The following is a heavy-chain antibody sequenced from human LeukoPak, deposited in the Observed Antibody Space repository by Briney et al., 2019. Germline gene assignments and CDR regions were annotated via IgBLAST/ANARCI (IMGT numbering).Heavy chain of an antibody. V-gene: IGHV4-59*01. J-gene: IGHJ4*02. CDR1: GGSISSYY. CDR2: IYYSGST. Sequence: SETLSLTCTVSGGSISSYYWSWIRQPPGKGLEWIGYIYYSGSTNYNPSLKSRVTISVDTSKNQFSLKLSSVTAADTAVYYCARRRDGYSDFDYWGQGTLVTVSS. D-gene: IGHD5-24*01. CDR3: ARRRDGYSDFDY.